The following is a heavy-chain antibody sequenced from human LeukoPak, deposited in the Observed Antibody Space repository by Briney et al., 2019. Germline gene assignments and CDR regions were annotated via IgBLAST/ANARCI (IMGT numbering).Heavy chain of an antibody. J-gene: IGHJ4*02. CDR3: AKGSYGIDY. D-gene: IGHD5-18*01. CDR1: GFTFDDYA. Sequence: GGSLRLSCAASGFTFDDYAMHWVRQAPGKGLEWVSGISWNSGSIGYADSVKGRFTISRDNAKNSLYLQMNSLRAEDTALYYGAKGSYGIDYWGQGTLVTVSS. CDR2: ISWNSGSI. V-gene: IGHV3-9*01.